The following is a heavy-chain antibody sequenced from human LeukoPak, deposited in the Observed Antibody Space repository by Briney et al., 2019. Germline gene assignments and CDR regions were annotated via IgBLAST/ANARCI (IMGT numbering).Heavy chain of an antibody. D-gene: IGHD6-13*01. CDR3: ARVRQLVLNSFDY. CDR2: INPNSGGT. Sequence: ASVKVSCKASGYTFTSYYMHWVRQAPGQGLEWMGWINPNSGGTNYAQKFQGRVTMTRDTSISTAYMELSRLRSDDTAVYYCARVRQLVLNSFDYWGQGTLVTVSS. CDR1: GYTFTSYY. V-gene: IGHV1-2*02. J-gene: IGHJ4*02.